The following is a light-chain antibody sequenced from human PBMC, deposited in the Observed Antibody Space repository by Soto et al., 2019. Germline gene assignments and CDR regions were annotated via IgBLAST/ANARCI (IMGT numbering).Light chain of an antibody. CDR2: GAS. V-gene: IGKV3-20*01. CDR1: ESVVQY. Sequence: IVLTQSPGTLSLSPGERATISCRASESVVQYLAWYQQKPGQAPRLVVHGASTRATGIQDRFSGTGSGTEFTITISRMEPEDFAVYYCKQYSSSPPITFGQGTRLEI. J-gene: IGKJ5*01. CDR3: KQYSSSPPIT.